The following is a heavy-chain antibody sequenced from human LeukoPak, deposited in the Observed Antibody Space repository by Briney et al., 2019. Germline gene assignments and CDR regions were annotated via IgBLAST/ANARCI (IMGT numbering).Heavy chain of an antibody. CDR2: ISSSGSGSTK. J-gene: IGHJ4*02. Sequence: GGSLRLSSAATGFTFSSYDMNWVRQAPGKGLEWVSYISSSGSGSTKFYADSVKGRFTISRDNAENSLYLQMNSLRVEDTAVYYCARDKEFSSGWYFDNWGQGTLVTVSS. CDR3: ARDKEFSSGWYFDN. CDR1: GFTFSSYD. D-gene: IGHD6-19*01. V-gene: IGHV3-48*03.